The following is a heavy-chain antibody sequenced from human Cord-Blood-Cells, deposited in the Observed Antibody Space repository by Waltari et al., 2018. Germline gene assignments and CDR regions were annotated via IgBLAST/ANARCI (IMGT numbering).Heavy chain of an antibody. CDR2: INPNSGGT. D-gene: IGHD6-6*01. V-gene: IGHV1-2*02. Sequence: QVQLVQAGAEVKKPGASVKVSCQASGYTFTASYMHWVRQAPGQGLEWMGWINPNSGGTNYAQKFQGRVTMTRDTSISTAYMELSRLRSDDTAVYYCARGEYSSSSYVDYWGQGTLVTVSS. J-gene: IGHJ4*02. CDR1: GYTFTASY. CDR3: ARGEYSSSSYVDY.